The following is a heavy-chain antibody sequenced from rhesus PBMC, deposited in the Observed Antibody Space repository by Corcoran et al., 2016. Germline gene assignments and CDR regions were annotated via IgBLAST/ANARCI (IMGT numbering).Heavy chain of an antibody. D-gene: IGHD3-3*01. CDR1: GFTFSNFW. CDR3: TRGFGGV. J-gene: IGHJ5-1*01. CDR2: ITNEVFGT. Sequence: EVHLAESGGGLVQPGGSLRLSCVASGFTFSNFWMYWVRQARGEGRGWVSRITNEVFGTNYADSVKGRVTVSRENAKKSLYLQMNSLRAEDTAIYYCTRGFGGVWGQGVLVTVSS. V-gene: IGHV3-119*01.